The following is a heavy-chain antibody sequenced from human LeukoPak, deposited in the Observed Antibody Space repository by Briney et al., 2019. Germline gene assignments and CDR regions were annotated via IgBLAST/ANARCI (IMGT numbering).Heavy chain of an antibody. D-gene: IGHD3-22*01. J-gene: IGHJ6*03. V-gene: IGHV4-39*07. Sequence: PSETLSLTCTVSGGSISSSSYYWGWIRQPPGKGLEWIGSIYYSGSTYYNPSLKSRVTISVDTSKNQFSLKLSSVTAADTAVYYCAVVVHYYYYMDVWGKGTTVTVSS. CDR1: GGSISSSSYY. CDR2: IYYSGST. CDR3: AVVVHYYYYMDV.